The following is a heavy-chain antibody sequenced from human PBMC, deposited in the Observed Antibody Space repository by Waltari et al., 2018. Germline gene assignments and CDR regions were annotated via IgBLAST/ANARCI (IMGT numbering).Heavy chain of an antibody. CDR3: AREGRGIAPAGTRRKDFTFDY. D-gene: IGHD6-13*01. J-gene: IGHJ4*02. CDR1: GFSISSGYY. CDR2: IYHSRST. Sequence: QVQLQESGPGLVKPSETLSLTCAVSGFSISSGYYWGWIRPPPGRGLEWIGRIYHSRSTNYDPSLKSRATISVDTSKNQFSLKLGSVTAADTAVYYCAREGRGIAPAGTRRKDFTFDYWGQGTLVTVSS. V-gene: IGHV4-38-2*02.